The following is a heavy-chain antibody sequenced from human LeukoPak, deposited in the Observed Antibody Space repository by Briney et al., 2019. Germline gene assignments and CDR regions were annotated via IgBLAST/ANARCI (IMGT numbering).Heavy chain of an antibody. CDR1: GYSFTSYW. CDR2: IYPGDSDT. D-gene: IGHD2-21*02. J-gene: IGHJ4*02. V-gene: IGHV5-51*01. CDR3: AGRDSLYGDPFDY. Sequence: GESLKISCKGSGYSFTSYWIGWVRQMPGKGLEWVGIIYPGDSDTRYSPSFQGQVTISADKSISTAYLQWSSLKASDTAMYYCAGRDSLYGDPFDYWGQGTLVTVSS.